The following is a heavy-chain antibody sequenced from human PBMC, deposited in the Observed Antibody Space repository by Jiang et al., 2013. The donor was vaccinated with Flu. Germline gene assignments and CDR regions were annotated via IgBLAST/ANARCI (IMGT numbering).Heavy chain of an antibody. CDR3: AKSGRGAQLWTYLS. CDR1: GGSFNGYY. Sequence: GSGLVKPSETLSLTCAVYGGSFNGYYWNWIRQSPGKELEWIGQISHSGSTDYNPSLESRVTMSVDTSKNQFSLELRSVTAADTALYYCAKSGRGAQLWTYLSWGQGTLVTVSS. CDR2: ISHSGST. D-gene: IGHD5-24*01. V-gene: IGHV4-34*10. J-gene: IGHJ4*02.